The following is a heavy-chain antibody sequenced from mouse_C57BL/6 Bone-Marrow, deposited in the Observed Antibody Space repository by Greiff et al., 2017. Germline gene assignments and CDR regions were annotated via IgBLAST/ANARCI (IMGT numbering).Heavy chain of an antibody. J-gene: IGHJ4*01. CDR2: IWGDGST. CDR3: ASSIVTSYYYAMDY. Sequence: VQRVESGPGLVAPSPSLSITCTVSGFSLTSYGVSWVRQPPGKGLEWLGVIWGDGSTNYHSALISRLSISKDNSKSQVFLKLNSLQTDDTATYYWASSIVTSYYYAMDYWGQGTSVTVSS. CDR1: GFSLTSYG. D-gene: IGHD2-5*01. V-gene: IGHV2-3*01.